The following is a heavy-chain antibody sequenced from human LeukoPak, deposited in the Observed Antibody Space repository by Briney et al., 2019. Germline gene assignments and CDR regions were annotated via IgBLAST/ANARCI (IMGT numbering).Heavy chain of an antibody. V-gene: IGHV4-30-2*01. Sequence: PSQTLSLTCTVSGGSISSGGYYWSWIRQPPGKGLEWIGEINHSGSTNYNPSLKSRVTISVDTSKNQFSLKLSSVTAADTAVYYCARDFPGAWNVLHKPYWGQGTLVTVSS. D-gene: IGHD1-1*01. CDR2: INHSGST. CDR1: GGSISSGGYY. J-gene: IGHJ4*02. CDR3: ARDFPGAWNVLHKPY.